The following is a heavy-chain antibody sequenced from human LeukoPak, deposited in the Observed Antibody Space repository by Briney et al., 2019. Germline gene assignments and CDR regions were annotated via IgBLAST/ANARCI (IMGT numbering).Heavy chain of an antibody. CDR2: INSDGSST. D-gene: IGHD2-21*01. J-gene: IGHJ5*02. V-gene: IGHV3-74*01. CDR1: GFTFSSYW. Sequence: GGSLRLSCAASGFTFSSYWMHWVRQAPGKGLVWVSRINSDGSSTSYADSVKGRFTIARDNAKNTLYLQMNSLRAEDTAVYYCARDGVWESVVVFISWGQGTLVTVSS. CDR3: ARDGVWESVVVFIS.